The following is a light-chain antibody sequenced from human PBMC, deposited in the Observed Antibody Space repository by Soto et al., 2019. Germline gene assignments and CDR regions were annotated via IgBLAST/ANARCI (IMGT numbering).Light chain of an antibody. CDR1: SSNIGAGYD. Sequence: QSVLTQPPSVSGAPGQRVTISCTGSSSNIGAGYDVPWYQQLPGTAPKLLLYGNSNRPSGVPDRFSGSKSGTSASLAITGLQAEDEADYCCQSYDSSLSGYVFGTGTKLTVL. J-gene: IGLJ1*01. CDR3: QSYDSSLSGYV. V-gene: IGLV1-40*01. CDR2: GNS.